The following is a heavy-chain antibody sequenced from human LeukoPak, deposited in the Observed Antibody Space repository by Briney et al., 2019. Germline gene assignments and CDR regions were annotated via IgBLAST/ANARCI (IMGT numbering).Heavy chain of an antibody. D-gene: IGHD5-12*01. Sequence: ASVKVSCKASGYTFTGYYMHWVRQAPGQGLEWMGIINPSGGSTSYAQKFQGRVTMTRDTSTSTVYMELSSLRSEDTAVYYCARDRSIVATGRYFDYWGQGTLVTVSS. V-gene: IGHV1-46*01. CDR2: INPSGGST. CDR1: GYTFTGYY. J-gene: IGHJ4*02. CDR3: ARDRSIVATGRYFDY.